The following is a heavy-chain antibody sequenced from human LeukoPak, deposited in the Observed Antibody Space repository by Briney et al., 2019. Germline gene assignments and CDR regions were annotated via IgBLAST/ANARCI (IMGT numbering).Heavy chain of an antibody. CDR2: INSDGSST. V-gene: IGHV3-74*01. CDR1: GFTFSSYW. Sequence: GGSLRLSCAASGFTFSSYWMHWVRQAPGKGLVWVSRINSDGSSTSYADFVKGRFTISRDNAKNTLYLQMNSLRAEDTAVYYCAREGSYYYYDSSGYYSGLFDYWGQGTLVTVPS. CDR3: AREGSYYYYDSSGYYSGLFDY. J-gene: IGHJ4*02. D-gene: IGHD3-22*01.